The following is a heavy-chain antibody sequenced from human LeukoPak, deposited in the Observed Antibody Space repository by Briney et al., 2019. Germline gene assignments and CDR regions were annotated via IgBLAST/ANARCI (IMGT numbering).Heavy chain of an antibody. J-gene: IGHJ4*02. CDR3: AKDPTYYYGSGSTPLDY. CDR2: ISGSGGST. D-gene: IGHD3-10*01. CDR1: GFTFSSYA. V-gene: IGHV3-23*01. Sequence: GGSLRLSCAASGFTFSSYAMSWVRQAPGKGLEWVSAISGSGGSTYYADSVKGRFTISRDNSKNTLYLQMNSLRAEDTAVYYCAKDPTYYYGSGSTPLDYWGQGTLVTVSS.